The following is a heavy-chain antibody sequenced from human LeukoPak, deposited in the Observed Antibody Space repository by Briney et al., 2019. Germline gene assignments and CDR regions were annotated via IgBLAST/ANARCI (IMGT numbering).Heavy chain of an antibody. CDR1: GYTFTSYG. Sequence: GASVKVSRKASGYTFTSYGISWVRQAPGQGLEWMVRISAYNGNTNYAQKLQGRVTMTTDPSTSTAYMELRSLRSDDTAVYYCAREVVYRSSWHFGDYWGQGTLVTVSS. J-gene: IGHJ4*02. D-gene: IGHD6-13*01. CDR2: ISAYNGNT. V-gene: IGHV1-18*01. CDR3: AREVVYRSSWHFGDY.